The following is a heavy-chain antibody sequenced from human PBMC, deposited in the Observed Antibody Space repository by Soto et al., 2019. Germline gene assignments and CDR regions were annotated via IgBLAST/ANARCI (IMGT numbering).Heavy chain of an antibody. CDR3: ARLYPGSGWPYHYYGMDV. V-gene: IGHV3-7*01. CDR1: GFTFSTYW. D-gene: IGHD6-19*01. J-gene: IGHJ6*02. Sequence: EVQLVESGGGLVQPGGSLRLSCAASGFTFSTYWMSWVRQAPGKGLEWVAKIKQDGGDTCYVDSVKGRFTISRDNDENSAYRQMNSLRAQDTAVNYCARLYPGSGWPYHYYGMDVWGQGTTVTVYS. CDR2: IKQDGGDT.